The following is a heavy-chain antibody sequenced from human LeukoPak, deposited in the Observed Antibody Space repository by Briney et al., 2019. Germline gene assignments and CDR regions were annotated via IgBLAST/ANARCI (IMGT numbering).Heavy chain of an antibody. CDR1: GFTFSSYG. V-gene: IGHV3-33*01. J-gene: IGHJ6*02. CDR3: ASGACSSTSCTYYYYYGMDV. CDR2: IWYDGSNK. D-gene: IGHD2-2*01. Sequence: GGSLRLSCAASGFTFSSYGMHWVRQAPGKGLEWVAVIWYDGSNKYYADSVKGRFTISRDNPKNTLYLQMNSLRAEDTAVYYCASGACSSTSCTYYYYYGMDVWGQGTTVTVSS.